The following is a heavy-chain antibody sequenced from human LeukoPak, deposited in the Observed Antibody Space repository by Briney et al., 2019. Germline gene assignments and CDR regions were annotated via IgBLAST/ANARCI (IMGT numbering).Heavy chain of an antibody. Sequence: GASVKVSCKASGYTFTGYYMHWVRQAPGQGLEWMGWINPNSGGTNYAQKFQGRVTMTRDTSISTAYMELSSLRSDDTAVYFCVRKDDDSRPSPFDSWGQGTLVTVSS. CDR2: INPNSGGT. J-gene: IGHJ4*02. CDR1: GYTFTGYY. CDR3: VRKDDDSRPSPFDS. V-gene: IGHV1-2*02. D-gene: IGHD3-22*01.